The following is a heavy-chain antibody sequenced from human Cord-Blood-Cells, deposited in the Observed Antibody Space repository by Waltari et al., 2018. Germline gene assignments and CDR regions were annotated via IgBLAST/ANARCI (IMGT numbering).Heavy chain of an antibody. J-gene: IGHJ4*02. D-gene: IGHD3-22*01. V-gene: IGHV4-34*01. CDR3: ARGLTSGYYDSSGYYY. CDR2: INHSGST. Sequence: QVQLQQWGAGLLKPSETLSLTCAVYGGSFSGSYWSWIRPPPGKGLEWIGEINHSGSTNYNPSLKSRVTISVDTSKNQFSLKLSSVSAADTAVYYCARGLTSGYYDSSGYYYWGQGTLVTVSS. CDR1: GGSFSGSY.